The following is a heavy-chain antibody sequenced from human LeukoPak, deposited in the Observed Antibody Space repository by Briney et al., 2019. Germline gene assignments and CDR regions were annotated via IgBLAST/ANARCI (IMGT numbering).Heavy chain of an antibody. D-gene: IGHD2-21*02. Sequence: ASVKVSCKASGYTFTSYYMHWVRQAPGQGLEWMGIINPSGGSTSYAQKFQGRVTMTRDMSTSTVYMELSSLRSEDMAVYYCARASGGYCGGDCYSFVDYWGQGTLVTVSS. CDR1: GYTFTSYY. CDR3: ARASGGYCGGDCYSFVDY. V-gene: IGHV1-46*01. J-gene: IGHJ4*02. CDR2: INPSGGST.